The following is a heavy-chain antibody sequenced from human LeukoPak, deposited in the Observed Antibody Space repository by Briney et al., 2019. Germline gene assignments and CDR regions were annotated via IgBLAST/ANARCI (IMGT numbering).Heavy chain of an antibody. D-gene: IGHD2-21*01. J-gene: IGHJ4*02. CDR1: GFTFSVFS. CDR2: MTSTGRYI. CDR3: ARTPTSTYQVIHEIDY. V-gene: IGHV3-21*01. Sequence: GGSLRLSCAASGFTFSVFSMNWVRQAPGKGLEWVSSMTSTGRYIYYADSVKGRFTISRDNAKNSLFLRMNSLRAEDTAVYYCARTPTSTYQVIHEIDYWGQGTLVTVSS.